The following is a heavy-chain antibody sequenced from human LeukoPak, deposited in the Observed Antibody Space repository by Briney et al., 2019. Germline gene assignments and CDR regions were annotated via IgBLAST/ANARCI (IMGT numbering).Heavy chain of an antibody. V-gene: IGHV4-59*01. J-gene: IGHJ6*03. CDR1: GSSISSYY. CDR3: ARTTEGGYTYDYFYYYYMDV. Sequence: SETLSLTCAVSGSSISSYYWSWIRQPPGKGLEWIGYIYYSGSTNYNPSLKSRVTISVDTSKNQFSLKLSSVTAADTAVYYCARTTEGGYTYDYFYYYYMDVWGKGTTVTISS. D-gene: IGHD5-18*01. CDR2: IYYSGST.